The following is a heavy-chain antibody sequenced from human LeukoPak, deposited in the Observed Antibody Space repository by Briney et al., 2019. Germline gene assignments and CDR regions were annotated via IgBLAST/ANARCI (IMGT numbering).Heavy chain of an antibody. Sequence: GGSLRLSCAASGFTFSSYEMSWVRQAPGKGLEWVSFIRRKAHGGTTEYAASVKGRFSSSRDDSKSIAYLQMNSLKTEDTAVYFCTRVTYYYDNSGYFHFDSWGQGSLVTVSS. CDR2: IRRKAHGGTT. J-gene: IGHJ4*02. CDR1: GFTFSSYE. CDR3: TRVTYYYDNSGYFHFDS. D-gene: IGHD3-22*01. V-gene: IGHV3-49*04.